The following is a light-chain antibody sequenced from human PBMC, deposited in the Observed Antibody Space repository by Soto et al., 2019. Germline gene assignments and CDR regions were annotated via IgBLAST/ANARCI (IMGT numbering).Light chain of an antibody. Sequence: EIVMTQSPATLSVSPGERATLSCRASQSVSSNLAWYQQKPGQAPRLLIYGASTRATGIPARFSGSGSGTEFTLTISSLQSEDFAFYYCQHYNNWPRTFVQGTKVEIK. CDR2: GAS. CDR3: QHYNNWPRT. V-gene: IGKV3-15*01. J-gene: IGKJ1*01. CDR1: QSVSSN.